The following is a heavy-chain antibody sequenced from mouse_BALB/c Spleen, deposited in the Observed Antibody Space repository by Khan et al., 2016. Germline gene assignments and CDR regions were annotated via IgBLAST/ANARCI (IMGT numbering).Heavy chain of an antibody. Sequence: VKLLASGPSLVKPSQTLSLTCSVSGDSITSGYWNWIRKFPGNKLEYMGYISYSGSTYYNPSLKSRISITRDTSKNQYYLQFISVTTEDTARYYCATYDGYYFDYWGQGTTLTVSS. CDR2: ISYSGST. J-gene: IGHJ2*01. V-gene: IGHV3-8*02. D-gene: IGHD2-3*01. CDR1: GDSITSGY. CDR3: ATYDGYYFDY.